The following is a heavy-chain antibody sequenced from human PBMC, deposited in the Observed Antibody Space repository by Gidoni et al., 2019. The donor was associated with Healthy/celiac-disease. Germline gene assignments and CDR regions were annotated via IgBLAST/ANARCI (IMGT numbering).Heavy chain of an antibody. CDR2: IKSKTDGGTT. V-gene: IGHV3-15*01. J-gene: IGHJ4*02. D-gene: IGHD4-17*01. Sequence: EVQLVESGGGLVKPGGSLRLSSAASGFTFSNAWMSWVRQASGKGLEWVGRIKSKTDGGTTDYAAPVKGRFTNSRDDSKNTLHLQMNSLKTEDTAVYYCTTETTDIFFDYWGQGTLVTVSS. CDR1: GFTFSNAW. CDR3: TTETTDIFFDY.